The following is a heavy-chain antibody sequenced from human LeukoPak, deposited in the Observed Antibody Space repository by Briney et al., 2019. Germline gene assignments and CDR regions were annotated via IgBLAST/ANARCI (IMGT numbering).Heavy chain of an antibody. CDR2: IYHSGST. CDR1: GGSISSYY. CDR3: ARDSDYDWFDP. V-gene: IGHV4-38-2*02. J-gene: IGHJ5*02. Sequence: SETLSLTCTVSGGSISSYYWGWIRQPPGKGLEWIGSIYHSGSTYYNPSLKSRVTISVDTSKNQFSLKLSSVTAADTAVYYCARDSDYDWFDPWGQGTLVTVSS. D-gene: IGHD5-12*01.